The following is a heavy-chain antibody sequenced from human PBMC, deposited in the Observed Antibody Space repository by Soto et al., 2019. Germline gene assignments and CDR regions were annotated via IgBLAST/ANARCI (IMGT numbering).Heavy chain of an antibody. Sequence: SETLSLTCTVSGGSISRGDYYWSWIREPPGKGLEWIGYIYYSGSTYYNPSLKSRVTISVDTSKNQFSLKLSSVTAADTAVFYVAREGSSPRNLFNPRGRGTLGLVS. CDR2: IYYSGST. CDR3: AREGSSPRNLFNP. V-gene: IGHV4-30-4*01. D-gene: IGHD3-10*01. CDR1: GGSISRGDYY. J-gene: IGHJ5*02.